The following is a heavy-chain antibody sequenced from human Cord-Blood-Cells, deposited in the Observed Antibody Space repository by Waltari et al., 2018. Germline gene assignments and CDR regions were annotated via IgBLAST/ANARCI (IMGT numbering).Heavy chain of an antibody. D-gene: IGHD2-2*01. CDR2: ISAYNGNT. Sequence: QVQLVQSGAEVKKPGASVKVSCKASGYTFTSYGISWVRQAPGQGLEWMGWISAYNGNTNYAQKLQCRVTMTTDTSTSTAYMELRSLRSDDTAVYYCARDRRYCSSTSCYYYGMDVWGQGTTVTVSS. V-gene: IGHV1-18*01. CDR1: GYTFTSYG. CDR3: ARDRRYCSSTSCYYYGMDV. J-gene: IGHJ6*02.